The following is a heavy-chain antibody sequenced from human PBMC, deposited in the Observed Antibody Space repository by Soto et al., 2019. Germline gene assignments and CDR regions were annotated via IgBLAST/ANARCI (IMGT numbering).Heavy chain of an antibody. Sequence: QVQLQESGPGLVKPSETLSLTCTVSGGSISSYYWSWIRQPPGKGLEWIGYIYYSGSTNYNPSLKSRVTISVDTSKNQFSLKLSSVTAADTAVYYCARSPPDYGDYAERLAFNWFDPWGQGTLVTVSS. CDR1: GGSISSYY. V-gene: IGHV4-59*01. D-gene: IGHD4-17*01. CDR3: ARSPPDYGDYAERLAFNWFDP. CDR2: IYYSGST. J-gene: IGHJ5*02.